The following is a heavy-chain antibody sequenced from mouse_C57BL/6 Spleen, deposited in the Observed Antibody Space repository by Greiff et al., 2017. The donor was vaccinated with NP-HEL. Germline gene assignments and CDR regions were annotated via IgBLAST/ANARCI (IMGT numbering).Heavy chain of an antibody. J-gene: IGHJ4*01. Sequence: EVQGVESGGGLVKPGGSLKLSCAASGFTFSDYGMHWVRQAPEKGLEWVAYISSGSSTIYYADTVKGRFTISRDNAKNTLFLQMTSLRSEDTAVYYCANYDRDAMDYWGQGTSVTVSS. CDR2: ISSGSSTI. V-gene: IGHV5-17*01. D-gene: IGHD2-4*01. CDR1: GFTFSDYG. CDR3: ANYDRDAMDY.